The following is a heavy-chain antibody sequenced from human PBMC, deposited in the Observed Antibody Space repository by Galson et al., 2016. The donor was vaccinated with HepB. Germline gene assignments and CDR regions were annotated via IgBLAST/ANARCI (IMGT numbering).Heavy chain of an antibody. D-gene: IGHD3-10*01. CDR1: GASIRRYY. J-gene: IGHJ3*02. V-gene: IGHV4-59*12. CDR3: ATITFAHGFDI. Sequence: ETLSLTCTVSGASIRRYYRSWIRQSPGKGLEWIGFIYHLGNTDYNPSLESRVTISLDTSKSLFSLIVRSVTAADTAFYYCATITFAHGFDIWGQGAAVTVSS. CDR2: IYHLGNT.